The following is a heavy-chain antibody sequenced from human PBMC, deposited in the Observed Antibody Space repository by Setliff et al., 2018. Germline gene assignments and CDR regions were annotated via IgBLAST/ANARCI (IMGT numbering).Heavy chain of an antibody. Sequence: SVKVSCKASGGPLNSYSFSWVRQAPGQGLEWMGRIIPVLDITRYSQKFQGRVTITADKSTGIIYMELTSLRSDDTAVYYCAKGSGSPNWFDPWGQGTLVTVSS. D-gene: IGHD3-10*01. J-gene: IGHJ5*02. CDR2: IIPVLDIT. CDR1: GGPLNSYS. CDR3: AKGSGSPNWFDP. V-gene: IGHV1-69*02.